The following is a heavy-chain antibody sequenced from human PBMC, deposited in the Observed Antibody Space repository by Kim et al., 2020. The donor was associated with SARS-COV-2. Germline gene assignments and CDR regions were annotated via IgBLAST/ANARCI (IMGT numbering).Heavy chain of an antibody. D-gene: IGHD3-22*01. V-gene: IGHV4-59*02. CDR3: AMEANDDESSFDSV. Sequence: SETLSLTCTVSGASVNSYYSSWYRQFPGKGLEWIGYINYSGNTKYNPYLKRRATISLDRSKNQFSLNWRSVTAADTAIYYFAMEANDDESSFDSVWGQET. J-gene: IGHJ4*02. CDR2: INYSGNT. CDR1: GASVNSYY.